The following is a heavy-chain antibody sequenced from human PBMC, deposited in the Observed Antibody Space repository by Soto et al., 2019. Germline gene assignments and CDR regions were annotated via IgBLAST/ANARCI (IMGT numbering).Heavy chain of an antibody. J-gene: IGHJ4*02. CDR2: INWNGGSK. D-gene: IGHD3-22*01. V-gene: IGHV3-20*04. Sequence: TGESLKISCAASGFTFDEYALTWVRQAPGKGLEWVAGINWNGGSKGYAGSVKGRFTISRDNAKSSLYLQMNNLRAEDTAFYFCARATQSYYDTSGYYSYVHWGQGAQVTVSS. CDR1: GFTFDEYA. CDR3: ARATQSYYDTSGYYSYVH.